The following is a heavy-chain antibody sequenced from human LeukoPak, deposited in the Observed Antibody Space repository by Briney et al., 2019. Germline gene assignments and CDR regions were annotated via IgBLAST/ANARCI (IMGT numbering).Heavy chain of an antibody. J-gene: IGHJ4*02. V-gene: IGHV3-30-3*01. Sequence: GGSLRLSCAASGFTFSSYAMSWVRQAPGKGLEWVAVISYDGSNKYYADSVKGRFTISRDNSKNTLYLQMNSLRAEDTAVYYCTTKARWGQGTLVTVSS. D-gene: IGHD1-1*01. CDR3: TTKAR. CDR2: ISYDGSNK. CDR1: GFTFSSYA.